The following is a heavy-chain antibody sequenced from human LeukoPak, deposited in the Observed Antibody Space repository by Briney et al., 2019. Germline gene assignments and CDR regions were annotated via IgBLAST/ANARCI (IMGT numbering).Heavy chain of an antibody. CDR1: GYIFTSYY. D-gene: IGHD3-3*01. Sequence: GASVKVSCKESGYIFTSYYMHRGRQAPGQGLEWMGIINPSGGSTSYAQKFQGRVTMTRDMSTSTVYMELSSLRSEDTAVYYCARDHDPIWGQGTMVTVSS. V-gene: IGHV1-46*01. CDR2: INPSGGST. CDR3: ARDHDPI. J-gene: IGHJ3*02.